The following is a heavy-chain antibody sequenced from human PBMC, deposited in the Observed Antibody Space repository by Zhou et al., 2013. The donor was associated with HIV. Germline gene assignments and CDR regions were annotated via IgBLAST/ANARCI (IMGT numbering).Heavy chain of an antibody. V-gene: IGHV1-69*05. CDR3: ASGYCSSTSCYTKDYYYYYMDV. Sequence: QVQLVQSGAEVKKPGSSVKVSCKASGGTFSSSSINWVRQAPGQGLEWMGGIIPMFGRANYAQKFQGRVTITTDESSSTAYMELTSLRSEDTAVYYCASGYCSSTSCYTKDYYYYYMDVWGKGTTVTVSS. CDR1: GGTFSSSS. D-gene: IGHD2-2*02. CDR2: IIPMFGRA. J-gene: IGHJ6*03.